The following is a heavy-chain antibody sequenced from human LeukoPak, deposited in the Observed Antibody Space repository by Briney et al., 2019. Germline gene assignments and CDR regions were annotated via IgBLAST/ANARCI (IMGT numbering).Heavy chain of an antibody. Sequence: GGSLRLSCAASGFTFSSYSMNWVRQAPGKGLEWVSHISSSSSTIYYADSVKGRFTISRDNAKNSLYLQMNSLRAEDTAVYYCARDYYDSSGYSGTGFDYWGQGTLVTVSS. CDR3: ARDYYDSSGYSGTGFDY. J-gene: IGHJ4*02. D-gene: IGHD3-22*01. V-gene: IGHV3-48*01. CDR1: GFTFSSYS. CDR2: ISSSSSTI.